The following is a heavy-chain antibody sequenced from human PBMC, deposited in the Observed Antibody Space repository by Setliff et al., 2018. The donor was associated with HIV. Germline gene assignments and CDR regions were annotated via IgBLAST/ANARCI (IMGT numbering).Heavy chain of an antibody. CDR1: GFTVSSNY. Sequence: ETLSLSCAASGFTVSSNYMSWVRQAPGKGLEWVSVIYSGGSTYYADSVKGRFTISRDNSKNTLYLQMNSLRAEDTAVYYCARDRGYCSGGSCYRGAFFDIWGQGTMVTVSS. D-gene: IGHD2-15*01. J-gene: IGHJ3*02. V-gene: IGHV3-53*01. CDR2: IYSGGST. CDR3: ARDRGYCSGGSCYRGAFFDI.